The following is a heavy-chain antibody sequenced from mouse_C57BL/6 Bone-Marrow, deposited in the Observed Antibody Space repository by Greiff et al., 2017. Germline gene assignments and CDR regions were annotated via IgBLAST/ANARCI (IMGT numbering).Heavy chain of an antibody. D-gene: IGHD1-1*01. J-gene: IGHJ1*03. CDR1: GYTFTDYY. CDR3: ARCTGVCDYWYFDV. CDR2: INPYNGGT. V-gene: IGHV1-19*01. Sequence: VQLQQSGPVLVKPGASVKMSCKASGYTFTDYYMNWVKQSPGKSLEWIGVINPYNGGTSYNQKFKGKATLTVDKSSSTAYMELNSLTSEDSAVYYGARCTGVCDYWYFDVWGTGTTVTVAS.